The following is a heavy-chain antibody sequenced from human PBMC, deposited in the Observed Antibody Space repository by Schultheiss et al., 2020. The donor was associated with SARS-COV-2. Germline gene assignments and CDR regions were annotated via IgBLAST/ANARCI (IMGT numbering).Heavy chain of an antibody. CDR1: GYTFTSYY. J-gene: IGHJ6*02. CDR2: INPSGGT. D-gene: IGHD2-15*01. Sequence: ASVKVSCKASGYTFTSYYMHWVRQAPGQGLEWMGIINPSGGTNYAQKFQGWVTMTRDTSISTAYMELSSLRSEDTAVYYCARVVVVQSRRYYYYGMDVWGQGTTVTVSS. V-gene: IGHV1-2*04. CDR3: ARVVVVQSRRYYYYGMDV.